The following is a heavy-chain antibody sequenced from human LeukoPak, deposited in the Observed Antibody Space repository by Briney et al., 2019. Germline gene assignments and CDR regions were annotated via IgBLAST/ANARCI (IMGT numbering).Heavy chain of an antibody. CDR3: ATTSEQYDILTGSPNVFDI. D-gene: IGHD3-9*01. Sequence: SETLSLTCTVSGGSISSGGYYWSWIRQPPGKGLEWIGYIYHSGSTYYNPSLKSRVTISVDRSKNQFSLKLSSVTAAYTAVYYCATTSEQYDILTGSPNVFDIWGQGTMVTVSS. CDR2: IYHSGST. V-gene: IGHV4-30-2*01. CDR1: GGSISSGGYY. J-gene: IGHJ3*02.